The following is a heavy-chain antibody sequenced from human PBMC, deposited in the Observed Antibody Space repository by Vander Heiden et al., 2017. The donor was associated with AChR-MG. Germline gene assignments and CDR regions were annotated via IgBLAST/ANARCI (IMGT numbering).Heavy chain of an antibody. V-gene: IGHV3-23*01. CDR2: ISGSGGST. CDR3: AKEAEYGSGTYYYGMDV. J-gene: IGHJ6*02. CDR1: GFTFSSYA. Sequence: EVQLLESGGGLVQPGGSLRLSCAASGFTFSSYAMSWVRQAPGKGLEWVSAISGSGGSTYYADSVKGRFTISRDNSKNTLYLQMNSLRAEDTAVYYCAKEAEYGSGTYYYGMDVWGQGTTVTVSS. D-gene: IGHD3-10*01.